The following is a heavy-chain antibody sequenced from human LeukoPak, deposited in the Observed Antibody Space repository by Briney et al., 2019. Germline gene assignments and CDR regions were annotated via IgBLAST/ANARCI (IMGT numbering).Heavy chain of an antibody. CDR2: IDPSDSYT. CDR1: GYSFTSYW. CDR3: ARRVAGKGNWFDP. V-gene: IGHV5-10-1*01. J-gene: IGHJ5*02. D-gene: IGHD6-19*01. Sequence: AGESLKISCKGSGYSFTSYWISWVRQMPGKGLEWMGRIDPSDSYTNYSPSFQGHATISADKSISTAYLQWSSLKDSDTAMYYCARRVAGKGNWFDPWGQGTLVTVSS.